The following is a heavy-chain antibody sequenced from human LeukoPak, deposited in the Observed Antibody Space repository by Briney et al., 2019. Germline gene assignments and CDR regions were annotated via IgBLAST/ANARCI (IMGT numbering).Heavy chain of an antibody. CDR2: IKEDGGEK. Sequence: GGSLRLSCAASGFTFSSYWMSWVRQAPGKGLECVANIKEDGGEKYYVDSVKGRFTISRDNAKNSLYLQMISLSAEDTAVYYCARNRFRLDYWGQGTLVTVSS. CDR3: ARNRFRLDY. CDR1: GFTFSSYW. V-gene: IGHV3-7*05. D-gene: IGHD3-16*02. J-gene: IGHJ4*02.